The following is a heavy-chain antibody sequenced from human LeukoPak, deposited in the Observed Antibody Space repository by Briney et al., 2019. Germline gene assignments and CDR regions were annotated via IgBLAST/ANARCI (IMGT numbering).Heavy chain of an antibody. V-gene: IGHV3-11*04. CDR2: IKTTGLTT. CDR1: GFDFSDYY. Sequence: GGSLRLSCAASGFDFSDYYMSWTRQAPGKGLEWISNIKTTGLTTYYADSVKGRFTISRDNAKNSLFLQMNILRADDTAIYYCARAGQLRYMDVWGKGTAVTVSS. J-gene: IGHJ6*03. CDR3: ARAGQLRYMDV.